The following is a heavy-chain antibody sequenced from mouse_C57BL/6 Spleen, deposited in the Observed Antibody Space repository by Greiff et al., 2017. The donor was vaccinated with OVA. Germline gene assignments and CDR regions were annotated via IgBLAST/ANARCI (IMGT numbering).Heavy chain of an antibody. J-gene: IGHJ3*01. CDR3: ARSDGSSYWFAY. CDR2: INPSSGYT. CDR1: GYPFPSFW. D-gene: IGHD1-1*01. V-gene: IGHV1-7*01. Sequence: KLQQSGAELAKPGASVKLSCKASGYPFPSFWMHWVKQRPGRGLEWIGYINPSSGYTKYNQKFKDKATLTADKSTSTAYMQLSSLTYEDSAVYYCARSDGSSYWFAYWGQGTLVTVSA.